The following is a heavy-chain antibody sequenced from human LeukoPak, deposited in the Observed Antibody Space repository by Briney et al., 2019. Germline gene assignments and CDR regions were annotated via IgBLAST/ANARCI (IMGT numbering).Heavy chain of an antibody. CDR2: ISGSGGST. CDR1: GFTFSSYA. J-gene: IGHJ4*02. Sequence: PGGSLRLSCAASGFTFSSYAMSWVRQAPGKGLEWVSAISGSGGSTYYADSVKGRFTIFRDNSKNTLYLQMNSLRAEDTAVYYCAKGHCSSTSCYIGDYFDYWGQGTLVTVSS. D-gene: IGHD2-2*02. V-gene: IGHV3-23*01. CDR3: AKGHCSSTSCYIGDYFDY.